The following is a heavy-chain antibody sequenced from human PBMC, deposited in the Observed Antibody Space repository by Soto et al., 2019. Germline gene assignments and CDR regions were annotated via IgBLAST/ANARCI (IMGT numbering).Heavy chain of an antibody. CDR1: GFIFSTYA. Sequence: VGSLRLSCAASGFIFSTYAMNWVRQAPGKGLEWVSAISSSGDSAYYAESVRGRFTISRDNSINTLYLQMRSLRPEDTAVYYCAHPRGYGVFDAVDIWGQGTMVTVSS. V-gene: IGHV3-23*01. CDR3: AHPRGYGVFDAVDI. D-gene: IGHD4-17*01. J-gene: IGHJ3*02. CDR2: ISSSGDSA.